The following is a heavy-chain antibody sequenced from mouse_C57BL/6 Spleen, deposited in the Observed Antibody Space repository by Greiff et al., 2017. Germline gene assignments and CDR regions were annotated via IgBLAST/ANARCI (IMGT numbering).Heavy chain of an antibody. CDR2: IDPSDSYT. Sequence: VQLQQPGAELVKPGASVKLSCKASGYTFTSYWMQWVKQRPGQGLEWIGEIDPSDSYTNYNQKFKGKAPLTVDTSSSTAYMQLSSLTSEDSAVYYCARRDYSDYFDYWGQGTTLTVSS. D-gene: IGHD2-12*01. CDR3: ARRDYSDYFDY. V-gene: IGHV1-50*01. CDR1: GYTFTSYW. J-gene: IGHJ2*01.